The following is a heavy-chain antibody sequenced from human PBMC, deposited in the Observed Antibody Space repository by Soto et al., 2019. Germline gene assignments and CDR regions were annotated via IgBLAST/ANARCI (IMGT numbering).Heavy chain of an antibody. CDR3: ARGQRITIFGVATNWSEP. J-gene: IGHJ5*02. CDR2: ISYDGSNK. CDR1: GFTFSSYA. V-gene: IGHV3-30-3*01. Sequence: VGSLRLSCAASGFTFSSYAMHWVRQAPGKGLEWVAVISYDGSNKYYADSVKGRFTISRDNSKNTLYLQMNSLRAEDTAVYYCARGQRITIFGVATNWSEPWGQETLVNISS. D-gene: IGHD3-3*01.